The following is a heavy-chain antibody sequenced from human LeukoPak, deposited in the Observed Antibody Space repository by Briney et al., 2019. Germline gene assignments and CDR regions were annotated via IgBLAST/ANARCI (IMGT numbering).Heavy chain of an antibody. CDR3: TRYDILTGYLDY. V-gene: IGHV3-49*04. CDR2: IRSKAYGGTT. Sequence: PGRSLRLSCTASGFTFGDYAMSWVRKAPGKGLGWVGFIRSKAYGGTTEYAASVKGGFTISRDDSKSIAYVQMNSLKTEDTAVYYCTRYDILTGYLDYWGQGTLVTVSS. CDR1: GFTFGDYA. D-gene: IGHD3-9*01. J-gene: IGHJ4*02.